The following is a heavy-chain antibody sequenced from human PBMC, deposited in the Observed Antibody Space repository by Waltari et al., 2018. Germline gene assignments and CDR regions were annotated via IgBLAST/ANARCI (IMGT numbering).Heavy chain of an antibody. J-gene: IGHJ2*01. CDR1: GATFSSYT. Sequence: QVQLVQSRAEVKKPGSSVTVSCKASGATFSSYTISWVRQAPGQGLGWMGRISPILGIANYAQKFQGRVTITADKSTSTAYMELSSLRSEDTAVYYCARELDSSWSHGDFDLWGRGTLVTVSS. CDR3: ARELDSSWSHGDFDL. CDR2: ISPILGIA. D-gene: IGHD6-13*01. V-gene: IGHV1-69*08.